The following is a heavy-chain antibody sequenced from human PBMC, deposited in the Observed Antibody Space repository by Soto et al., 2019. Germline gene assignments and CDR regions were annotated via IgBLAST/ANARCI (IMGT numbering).Heavy chain of an antibody. V-gene: IGHV4-30-4*01. CDR3: ASFVGEQLVPLGY. CDR1: GGSISSGDYY. Sequence: SETLSLTCTVSGGSISSGDYYWSWIRQPPGKGLEWIGYIYYSGSTYYNPSLKSRVTISVDTSKNQLSLKLSSVTAADTAVYYCASFVGEQLVPLGYWGQGTLVTVSS. CDR2: IYYSGST. J-gene: IGHJ4*02. D-gene: IGHD6-6*01.